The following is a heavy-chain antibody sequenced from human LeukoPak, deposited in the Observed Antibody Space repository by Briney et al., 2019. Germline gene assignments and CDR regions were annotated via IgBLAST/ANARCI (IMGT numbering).Heavy chain of an antibody. CDR2: ISSTSNYI. V-gene: IGHV3-21*04. Sequence: GGSLRLSCAASGFTFSTYAISWVRQAPGNGLEWVSCISSTSNYIFYADSVRGRFTISRDNAKNSLYLQMNSLRADDTALYYCAKDAGYSYAYPESWGQGTLVTVSS. CDR3: AKDAGYSYAYPES. D-gene: IGHD5-18*01. CDR1: GFTFSTYA. J-gene: IGHJ5*02.